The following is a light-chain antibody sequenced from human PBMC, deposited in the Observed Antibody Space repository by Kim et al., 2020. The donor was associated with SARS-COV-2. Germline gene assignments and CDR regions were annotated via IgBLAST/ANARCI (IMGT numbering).Light chain of an antibody. V-gene: IGLV1-51*01. CDR3: GTWDSSLSAGV. Sequence: GQKVTISCSGSGSNIGNNYVSWYQQLPGTAPKLLIYDNNKRPSGIPDRFSGSKSGTSATLGITGLQTGDEADYYCGTWDSSLSAGVFGTGTKVTVL. CDR2: DNN. CDR1: GSNIGNNY. J-gene: IGLJ1*01.